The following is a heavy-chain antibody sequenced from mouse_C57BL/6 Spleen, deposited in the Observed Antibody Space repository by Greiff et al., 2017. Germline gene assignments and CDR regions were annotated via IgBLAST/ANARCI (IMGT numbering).Heavy chain of an antibody. Sequence: VQLQQSGPELVKPGASVKMSCKASGYTFTDYSINWVKQRHGKSLEWIGDINPNNGGTSYNQKFKGKATLTVDKSSSTAYMELRSLTSANSAVYYCASYDDCCYGYYALDYWGQGTTVTVSS. CDR2: INPNNGGT. J-gene: IGHJ4*01. V-gene: IGHV1-26*01. D-gene: IGHD2-3*01. CDR3: ASYDDCCYGYYALDY. CDR1: GYTFTDYS.